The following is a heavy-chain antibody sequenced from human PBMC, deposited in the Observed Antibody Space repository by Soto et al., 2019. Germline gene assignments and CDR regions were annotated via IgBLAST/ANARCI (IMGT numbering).Heavy chain of an antibody. CDR2: IYYSGST. D-gene: IGHD2-2*02. CDR3: ARDQIVVVPAAIQYYFYYCGMYV. CDR1: GGSISSGGYY. Sequence: QVQLQESGPGLVKPSQTLSLTCTVSGGSISSGGYYWSWIRQHPGKGLEWIGYIYYSGSTYYNPCLRSRVTISVDTSKSHFSLKLSSVTAADTAVYYCARDQIVVVPAAIQYYFYYCGMYVWGQGTTVTVSS. V-gene: IGHV4-31*03. J-gene: IGHJ6*02.